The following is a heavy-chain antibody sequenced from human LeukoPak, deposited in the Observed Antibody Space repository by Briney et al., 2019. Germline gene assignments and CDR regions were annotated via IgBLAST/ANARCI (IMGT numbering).Heavy chain of an antibody. D-gene: IGHD2-15*01. Sequence: ASVKVSCKASGYTFTAYSMHWVRQAPGQGLKWMGWINPNSGGTDCAQRFQGRVTMTRDTSITMLYMEMSSLTPDDTAVYYCARAGYCSDGKCYTFDYWGQGTLVTVSS. V-gene: IGHV1-2*02. CDR3: ARAGYCSDGKCYTFDY. CDR2: INPNSGGT. CDR1: GYTFTAYS. J-gene: IGHJ4*02.